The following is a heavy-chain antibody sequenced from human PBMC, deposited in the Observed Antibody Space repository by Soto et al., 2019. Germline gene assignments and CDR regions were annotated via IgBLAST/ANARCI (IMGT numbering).Heavy chain of an antibody. CDR3: ARDAPGVATF. Sequence: QVQLQESGPGLVKPSQTLSLTCTVSGGSIIDGQTYLNWIRQHPERGLEWMGYINYRGSTNYSPALKSRLLISVDTSKNQFSLTLTSVTAADTAVYYCARDAPGVATFWGQGTLVTVSS. CDR2: INYRGST. V-gene: IGHV4-31*03. D-gene: IGHD2-15*01. CDR1: GGSIIDGQTY. J-gene: IGHJ4*02.